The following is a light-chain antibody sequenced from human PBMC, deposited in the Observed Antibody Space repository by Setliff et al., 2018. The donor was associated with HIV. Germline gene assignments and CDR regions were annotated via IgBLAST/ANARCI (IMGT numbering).Light chain of an antibody. V-gene: IGLV2-14*01. CDR2: EVS. CDR1: SNDVGDNNY. Sequence: VSGSPGQSIIISCTGTSNDVGDNNYVSWYQQHPGKAPKFIIYEVSIRPSGVSTRFSGSKSGNTASLTISGLQAEDEADYYCISYTVNNSPLYVLGSGTKVTVL. J-gene: IGLJ1*01. CDR3: ISYTVNNSPLYV.